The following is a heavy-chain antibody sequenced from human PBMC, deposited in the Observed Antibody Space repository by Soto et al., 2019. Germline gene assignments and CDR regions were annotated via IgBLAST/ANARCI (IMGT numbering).Heavy chain of an antibody. J-gene: IGHJ3*02. CDR3: ARETSLQDDVFDI. D-gene: IGHD1-1*01. CDR2: IYSSGST. CDR1: GASNSSSNW. Sequence: SETLSLTCVVSGASNSSSNWWSWVRQAPGKGLEWIGEIYSSGSTNYNPSLKSRVSISIDKSKNHFSLKMSSVTDADTAVYFCARETSLQDDVFDIWGQGTMVTVSS. V-gene: IGHV4-4*02.